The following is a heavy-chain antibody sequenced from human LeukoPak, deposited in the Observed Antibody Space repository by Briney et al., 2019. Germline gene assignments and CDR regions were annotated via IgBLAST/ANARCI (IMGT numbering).Heavy chain of an antibody. Sequence: GGSLRLSCAASGFTFSSYAMSWVRQAPGKGLERVSAISGSGGSTYYADSVKGRFTISRDNSKNTLYLQMNSLRAEDTAVYYCAKYYDYVWGSFDYWGQGTLVTVSS. D-gene: IGHD3-16*01. CDR2: ISGSGGST. V-gene: IGHV3-23*01. CDR3: AKYYDYVWGSFDY. CDR1: GFTFSSYA. J-gene: IGHJ4*02.